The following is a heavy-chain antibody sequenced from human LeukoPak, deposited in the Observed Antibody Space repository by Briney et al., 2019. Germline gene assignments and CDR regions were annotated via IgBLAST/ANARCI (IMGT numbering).Heavy chain of an antibody. CDR2: IYYSGTT. Sequence: SPETLSLTCTVSGGSISPYYWSWIRQPPGKGLEYIGYIYYSGTTDYNPSLKSRVTISVDTSKNQFSLKVTSVSAADTAVYYCARIMQTPWGMDVWGQGTTVTVSS. D-gene: IGHD4-23*01. V-gene: IGHV4-59*01. CDR3: ARIMQTPWGMDV. J-gene: IGHJ6*02. CDR1: GGSISPYY.